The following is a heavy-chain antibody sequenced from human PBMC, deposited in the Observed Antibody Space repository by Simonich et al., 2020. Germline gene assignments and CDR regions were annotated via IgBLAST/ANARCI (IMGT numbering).Heavy chain of an antibody. Sequence: EVQLVESGGGLVKPGGSLRLSCAASGFTFSSYSMNWDRQAPGKGLEWVSAISSSSNYIYYADSVKGRFTISRDNAKNSLYLQMNSLRAEETAVYYCARGIVGASGAFDIWGQGTMVTVSS. J-gene: IGHJ3*02. CDR2: ISSSSNYI. D-gene: IGHD1-26*01. CDR1: GFTFSSYS. V-gene: IGHV3-21*01. CDR3: ARGIVGASGAFDI.